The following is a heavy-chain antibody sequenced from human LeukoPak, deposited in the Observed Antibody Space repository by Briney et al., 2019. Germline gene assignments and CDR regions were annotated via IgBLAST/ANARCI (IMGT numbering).Heavy chain of an antibody. J-gene: IGHJ4*02. D-gene: IGHD1-14*01. Sequence: GGSLRLSCTASGFIFSNYAMSWVRQAPGKGLEWVSEVRGSGGDTYYADSVKGRFTISRDNSKKMLYLQMSCLRAEDTAVYYCANLGANTRISGDYWGQGTLVTASS. CDR2: VRGSGGDT. CDR3: ANLGANTRISGDY. CDR1: GFIFSNYA. V-gene: IGHV3-23*01.